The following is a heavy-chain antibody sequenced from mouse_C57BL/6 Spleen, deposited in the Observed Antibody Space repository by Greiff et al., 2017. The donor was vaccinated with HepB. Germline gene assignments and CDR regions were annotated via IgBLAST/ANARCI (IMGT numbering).Heavy chain of an antibody. CDR3: ARDEGYYDYDGAWFAD. V-gene: IGHV3-6*01. Sequence: ESGPGLVKPSQSLSLTCSVTGYSITSGYYWNWIRQFPGNKLEWMGYISYDGSNNYNPSLTNRISITRDTSKNQFFLKLNSVTTEDTATYYCARDEGYYDYDGAWFADWGQGTLVTVSA. D-gene: IGHD2-4*01. CDR1: GYSITSGYY. J-gene: IGHJ3*01. CDR2: ISYDGSN.